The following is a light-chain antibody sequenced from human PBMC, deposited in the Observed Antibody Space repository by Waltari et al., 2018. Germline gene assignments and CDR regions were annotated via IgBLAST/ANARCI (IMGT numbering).Light chain of an antibody. J-gene: IGKJ1*01. CDR1: QSVSTY. CDR2: FAS. CDR3: QQSHSTPPT. Sequence: DIQMTQSPSSLSASVGDRVSITCRTSQSVSTYLNWYQHKPGKAPKLLLYFASSLQTGVPARFSGSGSGTDFSLTISSLQPEDFATYYCQQSHSTPPTFGQGTKVEVK. V-gene: IGKV1-39*01.